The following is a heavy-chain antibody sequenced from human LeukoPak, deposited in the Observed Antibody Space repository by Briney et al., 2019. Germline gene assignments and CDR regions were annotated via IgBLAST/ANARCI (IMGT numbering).Heavy chain of an antibody. D-gene: IGHD6-19*01. CDR2: IMQDGSDK. Sequence: GGSLRLSCAASGFTFSTYWMSWVRQTPGKGLEWVANIMQDGSDKYSVDSVRGRFTISRDNAKNSLYLQMDSLRAEDTAVYYCVRTRGWAYFDYWGQGTLVTVSS. CDR3: VRTRGWAYFDY. J-gene: IGHJ4*02. V-gene: IGHV3-7*01. CDR1: GFTFSTYW.